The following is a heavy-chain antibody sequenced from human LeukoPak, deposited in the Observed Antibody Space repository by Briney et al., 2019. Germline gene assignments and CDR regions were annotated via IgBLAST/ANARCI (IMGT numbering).Heavy chain of an antibody. V-gene: IGHV4-38-2*02. CDR1: GYSISSGYY. CDR2: IYYSGST. J-gene: IGHJ4*02. Sequence: SETLSLTCTVSGYSISSGYYWGWIRQPPGKGLEWIGSIYYSGSTYYNPSLKSRVTISVDTSKNQFSLKLSSVTAADTAVYYCARGPDIVVVWGYYFDYWGQGTLVTVSS. D-gene: IGHD2-15*01. CDR3: ARGPDIVVVWGYYFDY.